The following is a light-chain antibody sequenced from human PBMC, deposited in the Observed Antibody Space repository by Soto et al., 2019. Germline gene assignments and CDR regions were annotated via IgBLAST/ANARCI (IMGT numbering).Light chain of an antibody. CDR1: QSISSH. CDR3: QQSYSTPLWT. J-gene: IGKJ1*01. CDR2: AAS. V-gene: IGKV1-39*01. Sequence: DIQMTQSPSSLSASVGDRVTITCRASQSISSHLNWYQQKPGKAPKLLIFAASSLQSGVPSRFSGSGSGTDCTLTISSLQPEDFATYYCQQSYSTPLWTFGQGTKVEIK.